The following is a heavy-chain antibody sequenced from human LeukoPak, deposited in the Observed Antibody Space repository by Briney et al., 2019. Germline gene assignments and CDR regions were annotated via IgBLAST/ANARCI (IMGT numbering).Heavy chain of an antibody. D-gene: IGHD1-26*01. CDR2: ISGSGGST. CDR1: GFTFSSYA. V-gene: IGHV3-23*01. Sequence: GGSLRLSCAASGFTFSSYAMSWVRQAPGKGLEWVSGISGSGGSTYYADSVKGRFTISRDNSKNMVHLQMSSLRAEDTAVYYCTKSYYSGSYYNLDYWGQGALVTVSS. CDR3: TKSYYSGSYYNLDY. J-gene: IGHJ4*02.